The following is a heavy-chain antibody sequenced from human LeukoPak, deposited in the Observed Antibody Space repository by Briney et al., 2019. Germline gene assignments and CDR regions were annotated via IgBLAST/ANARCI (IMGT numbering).Heavy chain of an antibody. J-gene: IGHJ4*02. CDR1: GYTFTSYG. CDR3: ARGLVAVTTRGGYFDY. CDR2: ISAYNGNT. Sequence: GASVKVSCKASGYTFTSYGISWVRQAPGQGLEWMGWISAYNGNTNYAQKLQGRVTMTTDTSTSTAYMELRSLRSDDTAVYYCARGLVAVTTRGGYFDYWGQGTLVTLSS. D-gene: IGHD4-11*01. V-gene: IGHV1-18*01.